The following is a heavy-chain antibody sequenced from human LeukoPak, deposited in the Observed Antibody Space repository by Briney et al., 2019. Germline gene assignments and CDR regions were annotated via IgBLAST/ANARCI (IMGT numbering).Heavy chain of an antibody. CDR2: IYYSGST. CDR1: GGSISSSSYY. J-gene: IGHJ4*02. CDR3: ARSSLAAPPDY. V-gene: IGHV4-39*01. Sequence: SSETLSLTCTVSGGSISSSSYYWGWIRQPPGKGLEWIGSIYYSGSTYYNPSLKSRVTISVDTSKNQFSLKLSSVTAADTAVYYCARSSLAAPPDYWGQGTLVTVSS. D-gene: IGHD6-6*01.